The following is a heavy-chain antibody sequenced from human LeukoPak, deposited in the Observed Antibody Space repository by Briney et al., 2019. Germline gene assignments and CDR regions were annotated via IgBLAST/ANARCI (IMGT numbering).Heavy chain of an antibody. CDR2: ISVSSSSI. CDR3: ARDRGWEQMAD. J-gene: IGHJ4*02. D-gene: IGHD5-24*01. CDR1: GFTFDDYA. V-gene: IGHV3-9*01. Sequence: PGRSLRLSCAASGFTFDDYAMYWVRQVPGKGLEWVSGISVSSSSIGYADSVKGRFTISRDNAKNSLYLQMNSLRAEDTAIYYCARDRGWEQMADWGQGTLVSVSS.